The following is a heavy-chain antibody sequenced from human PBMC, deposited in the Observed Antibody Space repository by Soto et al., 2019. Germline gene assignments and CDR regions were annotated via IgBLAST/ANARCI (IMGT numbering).Heavy chain of an antibody. CDR2: MYNTGST. J-gene: IGHJ6*02. D-gene: IGHD2-21*02. CDR3: ARDLWCYCGTDCYPLDV. V-gene: IGHV4-59*01. CDR1: GGTISRYY. Sequence: QVQLQESGPGLVKPSETLSLTCTVSGGTISRYYWSWIRQPPGKGLEWIGYMYNTGSTVYNPSFKRRVTISADTSKNQFSLKLNSVTAADTAVYYFARDLWCYCGTDCYPLDVWGQGTTVTVSS.